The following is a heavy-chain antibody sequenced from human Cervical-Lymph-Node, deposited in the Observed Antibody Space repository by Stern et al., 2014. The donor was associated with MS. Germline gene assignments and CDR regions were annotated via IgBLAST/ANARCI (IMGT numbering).Heavy chain of an antibody. CDR2: VYYSGIT. CDR1: GGSITNRDY. J-gene: IGHJ2*01. CDR3: ARGVTAVTNYVPNWCFDL. Sequence: QLQLQESGPGLVKPSETLSLTCTVSGGSITNRDYWGWIRQSPGKGLEWIGSVYYSGITYYRPSLKSRATLSIDTSRNQFFLRLNVVTATDTAVYFCARGVTAVTNYVPNWCFDLWGRGTLVTVSS. V-gene: IGHV4-39*02. D-gene: IGHD4-11*01.